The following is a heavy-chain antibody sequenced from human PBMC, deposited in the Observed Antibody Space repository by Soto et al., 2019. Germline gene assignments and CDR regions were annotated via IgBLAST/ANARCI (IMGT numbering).Heavy chain of an antibody. Sequence: EVQLVESGGGLVKPGGSLRLSCAASGFDFSSYSMNWVRQAPGKGLEWVSSINEDSSYIYYAHSLRGRFTISRDNANESRHLQMNSLIAEDTAVYYCVRDFGWYFRSGYMDVWGDGATVTVSS. D-gene: IGHD3-3*01. J-gene: IGHJ6*03. CDR2: INEDSSYI. CDR3: VRDFGWYFRSGYMDV. CDR1: GFDFSSYS. V-gene: IGHV3-21*02.